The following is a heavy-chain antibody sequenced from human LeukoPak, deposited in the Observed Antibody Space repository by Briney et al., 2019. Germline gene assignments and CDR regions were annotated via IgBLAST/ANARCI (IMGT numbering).Heavy chain of an antibody. Sequence: PGGSLRLSCAAPGFTFSSYWMSWVRQAPGKGLEWVANINQDGSEKYYVDSVKGRFTISRDNAKNSLYLQMNSLRAEDTAVYYCARLYYYASGYYYMDVWGKGTTVTVSS. D-gene: IGHD3-10*01. CDR2: INQDGSEK. J-gene: IGHJ6*03. CDR1: GFTFSSYW. V-gene: IGHV3-7*01. CDR3: ARLYYYASGYYYMDV.